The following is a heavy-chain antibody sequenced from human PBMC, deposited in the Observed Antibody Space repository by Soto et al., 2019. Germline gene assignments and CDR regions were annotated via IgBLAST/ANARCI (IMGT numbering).Heavy chain of an antibody. CDR3: ARGRYTVPTGGWFDP. D-gene: IGHD1-20*01. CDR1: GVTCSSYA. J-gene: IGHJ5*02. CDR2: ISYDGSNK. Sequence: GCSLRLSCAAAGVTCSSYAMHWVRQAPGKGLEWVAVISYDGSNKYYADSVKGRFTISRDNSKNTLYLQMNSLRAEDTAVYYCARGRYTVPTGGWFDPWGQGTLVTVSS. V-gene: IGHV3-30-3*01.